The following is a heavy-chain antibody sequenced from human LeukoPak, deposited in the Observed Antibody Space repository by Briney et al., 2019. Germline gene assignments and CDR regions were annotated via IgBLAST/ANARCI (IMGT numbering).Heavy chain of an antibody. CDR3: ARDLSSIAVAGSDY. CDR1: GYTFTGYY. V-gene: IGHV1-2*02. D-gene: IGHD6-19*01. CDR2: INPNSGGT. Sequence: ASVKVSCKASGYTFTGYYMHWVRQAPGQGLEWMGWINPNSGGTNYAQKFQGRVTMTRDTSISTAYMELSRLGSDDTAVYYCARDLSSIAVAGSDYWGQGTLVTVSS. J-gene: IGHJ4*02.